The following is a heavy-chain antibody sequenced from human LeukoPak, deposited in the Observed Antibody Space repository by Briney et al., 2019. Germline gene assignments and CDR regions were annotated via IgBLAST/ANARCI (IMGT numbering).Heavy chain of an antibody. J-gene: IGHJ4*02. CDR3: ARVGAYCGGDCYSFDY. V-gene: IGHV1-69*05. Sequence: ASVKVSCKASGGTFSSYAISWVRQAPGQGLEWMGRIIPIFGTANYAQKFQGRVTITTDESTSTAYMELSSLRSEDTAVYYCARVGAYCGGDCYSFDYWGQGTLVTASS. CDR2: IIPIFGTA. D-gene: IGHD2-21*01. CDR1: GGTFSSYA.